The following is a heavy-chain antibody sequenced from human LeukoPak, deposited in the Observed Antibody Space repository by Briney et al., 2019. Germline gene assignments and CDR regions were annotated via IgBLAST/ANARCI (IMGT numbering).Heavy chain of an antibody. CDR2: ISAYNGNT. V-gene: IGHV1-18*01. CDR1: GYTFIDYG. J-gene: IGHJ6*03. D-gene: IGHD5-12*01. Sequence: ASVKVSCKSSGYTFIDYGINRVRQAPGQGIEWMGWISAYNGNTNSAQNLQGRVTMTIDRSTTTAYMELRSLRSDDTAVYWCARAINGYAGYYYYYMDVWGKGTTVTVSS. CDR3: ARAINGYAGYYYYYMDV.